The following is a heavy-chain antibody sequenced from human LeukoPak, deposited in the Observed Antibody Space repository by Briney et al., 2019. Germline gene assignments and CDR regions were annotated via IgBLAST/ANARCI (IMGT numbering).Heavy chain of an antibody. CDR1: GGSISSYY. Sequence: SETLSLTCTVSGGSISSYYWSWIRQPPGKGLEWIGYIYYSGSTNYNPSLKSRVTISVDTSKNQFSLKLSSVTAADTAVYYCAKLTYSSSWYGDPPCFDYWGQGTLVTVSS. CDR2: IYYSGST. J-gene: IGHJ4*02. D-gene: IGHD6-13*01. CDR3: AKLTYSSSWYGDPPCFDY. V-gene: IGHV4-59*01.